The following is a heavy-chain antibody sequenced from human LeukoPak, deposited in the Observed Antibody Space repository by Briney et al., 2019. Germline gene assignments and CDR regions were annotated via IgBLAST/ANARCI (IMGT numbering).Heavy chain of an antibody. Sequence: GGSLRLSCAASGFTFSSYEMNWVRQAPGRGLEWVSYISSSGSTIYYADSVKGRFTTSRDNAKNSLYLQMNSLRAEDTAVYYCARGCSGGSCSDYYGMDVWGKGTTVTVSS. D-gene: IGHD2-15*01. V-gene: IGHV3-48*03. CDR3: ARGCSGGSCSDYYGMDV. CDR1: GFTFSSYE. J-gene: IGHJ6*04. CDR2: ISSSGSTI.